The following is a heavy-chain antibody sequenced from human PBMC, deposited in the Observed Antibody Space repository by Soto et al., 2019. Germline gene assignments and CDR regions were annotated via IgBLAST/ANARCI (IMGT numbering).Heavy chain of an antibody. J-gene: IGHJ4*02. CDR3: ARDKITGLFDY. V-gene: IGHV4-61*01. CDR1: GGSISSGSYY. Sequence: SETLSLTCAVSGGSISSGSYYWSWIRQPPGKGLEWIGYVYYSGSTNYNPSLKSRVTISVDTSKNQFSLKLTSVTAADTAVYYCARDKITGLFDYWGQGTLVTVSS. D-gene: IGHD2-8*02. CDR2: VYYSGST.